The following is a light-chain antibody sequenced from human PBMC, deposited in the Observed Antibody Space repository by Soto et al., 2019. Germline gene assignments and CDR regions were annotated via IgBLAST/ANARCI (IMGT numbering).Light chain of an antibody. J-gene: IGKJ2*01. Sequence: DIQMTQSPSTLSASVGDRVTITCRASQSISSWLAWYQQKAGKAPKLLIYKASSLESGVPSRFSGSGSGTEFTLTISSLQPDDLATYYCQQYNSYSYTFGQGTKLEIK. V-gene: IGKV1-5*03. CDR3: QQYNSYSYT. CDR1: QSISSW. CDR2: KAS.